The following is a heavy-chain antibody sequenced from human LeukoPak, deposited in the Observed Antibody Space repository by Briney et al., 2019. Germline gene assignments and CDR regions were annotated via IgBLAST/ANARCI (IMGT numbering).Heavy chain of an antibody. CDR2: INPSGGST. Sequence: GASVKVSCKASGYTFTGYYMHWVRQAPGQGLEWMGIINPSGGSTSYAQKFQGRVTMTTDTSTSTAYMELRSLRSDDTAVYYCARNYYYDSSGYYQRAEYFQHWGQGTLVTVSS. CDR3: ARNYYYDSSGYYQRAEYFQH. CDR1: GYTFTGYY. V-gene: IGHV1-46*01. D-gene: IGHD3-22*01. J-gene: IGHJ1*01.